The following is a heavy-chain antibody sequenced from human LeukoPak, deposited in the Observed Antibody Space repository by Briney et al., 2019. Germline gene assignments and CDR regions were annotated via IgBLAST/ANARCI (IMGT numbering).Heavy chain of an antibody. V-gene: IGHV3-23*01. D-gene: IGHD3-16*02. Sequence: GGSLRLSCAASGFTFSSYAMSWVRQAPGKGLEWVSAISGSGGSTYYADSVKGRFTISRDNSKNTLYLQMNSLRAEDTAVYYCAKGPVDDYVWGSYRYTPNYWGQGTLVTVSS. J-gene: IGHJ4*02. CDR3: AKGPVDDYVWGSYRYTPNY. CDR2: ISGSGGST. CDR1: GFTFSSYA.